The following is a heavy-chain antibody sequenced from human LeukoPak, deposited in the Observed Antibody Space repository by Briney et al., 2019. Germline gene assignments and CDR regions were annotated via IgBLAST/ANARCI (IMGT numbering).Heavy chain of an antibody. V-gene: IGHV1-2*02. CDR2: INPNSGGT. CDR3: ARGPSYYYGSGSGDY. Sequence: ASVKVSCKASGYTFTGYYMHWVRQAPGQGLGWMGWINPNSGGTNYAQKFQGRVTMTRDTSISTAYMELSRLRSDDTAVYYCARGPSYYYGSGSGDYWGQGTLVTVSS. J-gene: IGHJ4*02. D-gene: IGHD3-10*01. CDR1: GYTFTGYY.